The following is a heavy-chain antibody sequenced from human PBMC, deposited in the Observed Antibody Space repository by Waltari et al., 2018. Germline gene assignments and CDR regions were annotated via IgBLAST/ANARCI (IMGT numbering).Heavy chain of an antibody. CDR1: GYTFTGYY. CDR3: ARDRGIAAAGPGY. V-gene: IGHV1-2*02. J-gene: IGHJ4*02. Sequence: QVQLVQSGAEVKKPGASVKVSCKASGYTFTGYYMPWVRRAPGQGLEWMGWINPNSGGTNYAQKFQGRGTMTRDTAISTAYMELSRLRADDTAVYYCARDRGIAAAGPGYWGQGTLVTVSS. CDR2: INPNSGGT. D-gene: IGHD6-13*01.